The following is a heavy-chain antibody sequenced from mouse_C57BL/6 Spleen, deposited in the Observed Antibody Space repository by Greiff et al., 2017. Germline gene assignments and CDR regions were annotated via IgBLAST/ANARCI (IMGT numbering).Heavy chain of an antibody. J-gene: IGHJ2*01. CDR3: TTDYGSSYGGYYFDY. CDR2: IDPENGDT. D-gene: IGHD1-1*01. Sequence: EVQLVESGAELVRPGASVKLSCTASGFNIKDDYMHWVKQRPEQGLEWIGWIDPENGDTEYASKFQGKATITADTSSNTAYLQLSSLTSEDTAVYYCTTDYGSSYGGYYFDYWGQGTTLTVSS. CDR1: GFNIKDDY. V-gene: IGHV14-4*01.